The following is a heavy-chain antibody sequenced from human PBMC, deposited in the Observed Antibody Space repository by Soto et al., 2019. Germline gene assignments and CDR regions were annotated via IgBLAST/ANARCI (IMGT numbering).Heavy chain of an antibody. D-gene: IGHD3-3*01. CDR2: VDPSGGRT. V-gene: IGHV1-46*01. CDR3: ARHPQPKPGLLEWFLNWLDP. Sequence: SVKVSCKTSGYTFSSYYMQWVRQAPGQGLEWMGIVDPSGGRTNYAQKFQGRVTMTWDTSTSTVYMELSSLISEDTAVYYCARHPQPKPGLLEWFLNWLDPWGQGTVVTVSS. CDR1: GYTFSSYY. J-gene: IGHJ5*02.